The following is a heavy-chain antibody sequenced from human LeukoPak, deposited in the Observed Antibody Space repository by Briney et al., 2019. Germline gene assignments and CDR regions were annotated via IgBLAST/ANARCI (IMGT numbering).Heavy chain of an antibody. Sequence: GRSLRLSCAASGFTFSSYGMHWVRQAPGKGLEWVAVIWYDGSNEYYADSVKGRFTISRDNSKNTLYLQMNSLRAEDTAVYYCARNYYDSSGYNYPIDYWGQGTLVTVSS. CDR3: ARNYYDSSGYNYPIDY. CDR1: GFTFSSYG. CDR2: IWYDGSNE. J-gene: IGHJ4*02. V-gene: IGHV3-33*03. D-gene: IGHD3-22*01.